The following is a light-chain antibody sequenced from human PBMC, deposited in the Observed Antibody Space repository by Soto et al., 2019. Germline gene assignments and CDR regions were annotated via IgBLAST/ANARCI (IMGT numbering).Light chain of an antibody. J-gene: IGKJ3*01. Sequence: VVLTQSPGTLSLSPGERATLSCGASQSFTNNFLAWYQQKPGPAPRLLIYRASSRATGVPVRFSGSWSGTHSTLTISRVDPGDFAVYYCQQYGTPLFTFGPGTKLDIK. V-gene: IGKV3-20*01. CDR2: RAS. CDR1: QSFTNNF. CDR3: QQYGTPLFT.